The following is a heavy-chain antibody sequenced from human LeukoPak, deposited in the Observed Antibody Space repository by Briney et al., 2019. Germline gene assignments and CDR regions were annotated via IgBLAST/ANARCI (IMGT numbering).Heavy chain of an antibody. Sequence: SVKVSCKASGGTFSSYAISWVRQAPGQGLEWMGRIIPIFGTANYAQKFQGRVTITADESTSTAYMELSSLRSEDTAVYYCASCSAGGYSYGYPTEHYYYYGMDVWGKGTTVTVSS. J-gene: IGHJ6*04. D-gene: IGHD5-18*01. CDR3: ASCSAGGYSYGYPTEHYYYYGMDV. V-gene: IGHV1-69*15. CDR2: IIPIFGTA. CDR1: GGTFSSYA.